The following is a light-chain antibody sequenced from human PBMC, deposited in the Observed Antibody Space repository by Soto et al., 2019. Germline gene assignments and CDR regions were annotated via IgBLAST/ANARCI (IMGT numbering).Light chain of an antibody. CDR1: QRLVHGDGNTY. Sequence: IVMTQTPLSSPVTLGQPASISCRSSQRLVHGDGNTYLSWLHQRPGQPPRLLISKISNRLSGVPDRFSGRGAGTDFTLAISRVEAEDVGIYYCMQSTQLYTFGQGTKLEIK. J-gene: IGKJ2*01. CDR3: MQSTQLYT. CDR2: KIS. V-gene: IGKV2-24*01.